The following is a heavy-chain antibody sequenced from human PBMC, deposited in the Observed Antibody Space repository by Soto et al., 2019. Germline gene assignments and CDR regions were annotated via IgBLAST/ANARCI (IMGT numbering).Heavy chain of an antibody. D-gene: IGHD1-26*01. CDR1: GFTFSSYG. CDR2: IWYDGSNK. Sequence: QVQLVESGGGVVQPGRSLRLSCAASGFTFSSYGMHWARQAPGKGLEWVAVIWYDGSNKYYADSVKGRFTISRDNSKNTLYLQMNSLRAEDTAVYYCARDHEDVADWEPNFDYWGQGTLVTVSS. CDR3: ARDHEDVADWEPNFDY. V-gene: IGHV3-33*01. J-gene: IGHJ4*02.